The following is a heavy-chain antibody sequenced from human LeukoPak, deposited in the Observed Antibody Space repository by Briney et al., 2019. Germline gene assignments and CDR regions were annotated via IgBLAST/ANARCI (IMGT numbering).Heavy chain of an antibody. V-gene: IGHV3-23*01. CDR1: GFTFSSYA. CDR2: ISGSGGST. Sequence: GGSLRLSCAASGFTFSSYAMSWVRQAPGKGLEWVSAISGSGGSTYNADSVKGRFTISRDNSKNTLYLQMNSLRAEDTAVYYCAKDGDWNAPLPKYFDYWGQGTLVTVSS. J-gene: IGHJ4*02. CDR3: AKDGDWNAPLPKYFDY. D-gene: IGHD1-1*01.